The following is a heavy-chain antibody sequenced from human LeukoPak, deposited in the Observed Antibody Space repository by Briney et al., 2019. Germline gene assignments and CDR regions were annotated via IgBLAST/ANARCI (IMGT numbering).Heavy chain of an antibody. V-gene: IGHV3-74*01. Sequence: LVWVSGINPDGSTTTYADSVKGRFTISRENAKSTLYLHMNILRVEDTAVYYCARGRYGDYHWGQGILVTVSS. J-gene: IGHJ4*02. D-gene: IGHD4-17*01. CDR2: INPDGSTT. CDR3: ARGRYGDYH.